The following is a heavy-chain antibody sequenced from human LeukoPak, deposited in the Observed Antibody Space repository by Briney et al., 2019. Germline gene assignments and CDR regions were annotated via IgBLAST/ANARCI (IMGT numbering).Heavy chain of an antibody. Sequence: ASLKVSCQASGYAFTDFYIHWLRQAPGQGLEWMGWINPNSGGTNYAQKFQGRVTMTRDTSISTAYMELSRLRSDDTAVYYCARGQIAVAADYWGQGTLVTVSS. CDR2: INPNSGGT. D-gene: IGHD6-19*01. J-gene: IGHJ4*02. CDR3: ARGQIAVAADY. V-gene: IGHV1-2*02. CDR1: GYAFTDFY.